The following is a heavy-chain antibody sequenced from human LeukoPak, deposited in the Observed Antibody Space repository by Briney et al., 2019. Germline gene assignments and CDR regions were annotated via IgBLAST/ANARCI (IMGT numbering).Heavy chain of an antibody. D-gene: IGHD4-17*01. CDR3: ARQYGDYSDASDI. CDR2: IYYSGST. Sequence: SETLSLTCTVSGASITSTYWTWIRQPPGKGLEWIGSIYYSGSTYYNPSLKSRVTISVDTSKNQSSLKLSSVTAADTAVYYCARQYGDYSDASDIWGQGTMVTVSS. CDR1: GASITSTY. V-gene: IGHV4-39*01. J-gene: IGHJ3*02.